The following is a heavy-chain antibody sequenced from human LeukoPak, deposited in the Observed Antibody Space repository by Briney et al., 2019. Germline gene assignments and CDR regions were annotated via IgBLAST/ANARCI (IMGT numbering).Heavy chain of an antibody. D-gene: IGHD5-24*01. CDR2: ISYDGSNK. Sequence: GRSLRLSCAASGFTFSSYGMHWVRQAPGKGLEWVAVISYDGSNKYYADSVTGRFTISRDNSKITMYLQMNSLRAEDTAVYYCAKDPSWRWLQHRYFDYWGQGTLVTVSS. V-gene: IGHV3-30*18. CDR3: AKDPSWRWLQHRYFDY. CDR1: GFTFSSYG. J-gene: IGHJ4*02.